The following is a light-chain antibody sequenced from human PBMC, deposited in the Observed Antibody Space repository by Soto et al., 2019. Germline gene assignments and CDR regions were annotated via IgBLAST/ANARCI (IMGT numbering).Light chain of an antibody. V-gene: IGKV1-9*01. CDR3: QQFNAYPLT. CDR2: GAS. J-gene: IGKJ4*01. Sequence: DIQLTQSPSFLSASVGDRVTISCRASQGISDYLAWYQQKPGKAPKLLIYGASTLQSGVPSRFSGSASGTEFTLTIGGLQPEDFATYFCQQFNAYPLTVVGGTKLEIK. CDR1: QGISDY.